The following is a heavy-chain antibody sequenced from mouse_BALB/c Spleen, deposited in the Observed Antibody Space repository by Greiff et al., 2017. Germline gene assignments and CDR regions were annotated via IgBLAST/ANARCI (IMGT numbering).Heavy chain of an antibody. J-gene: IGHJ1*01. V-gene: IGHV14-3*02. CDR3: AGGGYGGDFDV. CDR1: GFNIKDTY. Sequence: EVQLQQSGAELVKPGASVKLSCTASGFNIKDTYMHWVKQRPEQGLEWIGRIDPANGNTKYDPKFQGKATITADTSSNTAYLQLSSLTSEDTAVYCCAGGGYGGDFDVWGAGTTVTVSS. CDR2: IDPANGNT. D-gene: IGHD2-2*01.